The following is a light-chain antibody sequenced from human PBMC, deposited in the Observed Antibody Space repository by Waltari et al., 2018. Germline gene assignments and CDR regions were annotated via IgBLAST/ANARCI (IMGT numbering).Light chain of an antibody. CDR1: SSNIGAAYE. CDR2: GNN. CDR3: QSYDSSLSGVV. V-gene: IGLV1-40*01. J-gene: IGLJ2*01. Sequence: QSVLTQAPSVSGAPGQTVTISCTGSSSNIGAAYEFHWYQQLPRTAPKLLIYGNNNRPSGVPDRFSGSKSGTSASLAITGLRAEDEADYYCQSYDSSLSGVVFGGGTKLTVL.